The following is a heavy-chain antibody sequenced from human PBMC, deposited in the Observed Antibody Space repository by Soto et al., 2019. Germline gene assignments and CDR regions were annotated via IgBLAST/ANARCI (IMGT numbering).Heavy chain of an antibody. J-gene: IGHJ6*02. Sequence: EVQLLESGGGLVQPGGSLRLSCAASGFTFSSYAMSWVRQAPGKGLEWVSTISGSNTSTYYADSVKGRFTISRDNSKNTLYLQMISLRAEDTAVYYCAKDRETGTTYPYYYYGMDVWGQGTTVTVSS. CDR1: GFTFSSYA. D-gene: IGHD1-7*01. CDR2: ISGSNTST. V-gene: IGHV3-23*01. CDR3: AKDRETGTTYPYYYYGMDV.